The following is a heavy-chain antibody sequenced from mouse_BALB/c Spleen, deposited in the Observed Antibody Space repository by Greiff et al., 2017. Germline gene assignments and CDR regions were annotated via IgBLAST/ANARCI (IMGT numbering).Heavy chain of an antibody. J-gene: IGHJ3*01. CDR3: ARHEDYGGFAY. CDR1: GFTFSSYG. V-gene: IGHV5-6*02. CDR2: ISSGGSYT. Sequence: EVMLVESGGDLVKPGGSLKLSCAVSGFTFSSYGMSWVRQTPDKRLEWVATISSGGSYTYYPDSVKGRFTISRDNAKNTLYLQMSSLRSEDTAMYYCARHEDYGGFAYWGQGTLVTVSA. D-gene: IGHD1-1*01.